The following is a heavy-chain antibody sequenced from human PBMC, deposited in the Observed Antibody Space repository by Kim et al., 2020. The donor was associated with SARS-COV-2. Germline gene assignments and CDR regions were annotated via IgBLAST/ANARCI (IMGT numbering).Heavy chain of an antibody. Sequence: VKGGFTISRDNAKKPLDLQMNSLRAEDTAVYYCARDMVRGVFYYYGMDVWGQGTTVTVSS. D-gene: IGHD3-10*01. CDR3: ARDMVRGVFYYYGMDV. V-gene: IGHV3-21*01. J-gene: IGHJ6*02.